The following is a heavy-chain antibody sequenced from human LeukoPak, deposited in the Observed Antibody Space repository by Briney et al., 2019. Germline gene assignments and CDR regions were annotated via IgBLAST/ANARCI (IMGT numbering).Heavy chain of an antibody. V-gene: IGHV3-23*01. CDR3: AKGSSGARPYFFDY. Sequence: GGSLRLSCAASGFTFTSYVMSWVRQAPGKGLEWVSAITDGSDSTYYADSVKGRFTISRDNSKNTLYVQMNSLRAEDTAVYYCAKGSSGARPYFFDYWGQGTLITVSS. J-gene: IGHJ4*02. CDR2: ITDGSDST. CDR1: GFTFTSYV.